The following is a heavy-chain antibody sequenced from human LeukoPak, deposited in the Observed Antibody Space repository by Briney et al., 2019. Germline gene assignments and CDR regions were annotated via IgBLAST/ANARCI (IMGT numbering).Heavy chain of an antibody. CDR1: GFTFSLYG. D-gene: IGHD6-13*01. CDR3: AKDRSIAAADYYFDY. CDR2: ISHDGGDK. V-gene: IGHV3-30*18. Sequence: PGGSLRLSCAASGFTFSLYGMHWVRQAPGKGLEWVAVISHDGGDKHSADSVKGRSTISRDNSKNTLFLQMNSLRAEDTAVYYCAKDRSIAAADYYFDYWGQGTPATVSS. J-gene: IGHJ4*02.